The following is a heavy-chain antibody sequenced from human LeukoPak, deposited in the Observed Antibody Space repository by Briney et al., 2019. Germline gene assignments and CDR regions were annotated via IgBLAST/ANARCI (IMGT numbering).Heavy chain of an antibody. J-gene: IGHJ3*02. Sequence: ASVKVSCKASGYTFTGYYMHWVRQAPGQGLEWMGWINPNSGGTYYAQKFQGRVTMTRDTSISTAYMELSRLRSDDTAVYYCAREARQWLVPDLRAFDIWGQGTMVTVSS. D-gene: IGHD6-19*01. CDR3: AREARQWLVPDLRAFDI. V-gene: IGHV1-2*02. CDR2: INPNSGGT. CDR1: GYTFTGYY.